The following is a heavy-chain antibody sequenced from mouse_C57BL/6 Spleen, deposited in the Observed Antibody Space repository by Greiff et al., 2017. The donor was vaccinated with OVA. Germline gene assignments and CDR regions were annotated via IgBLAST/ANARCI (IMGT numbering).Heavy chain of an antibody. D-gene: IGHD2-5*01. CDR2: IRLKSDNYAT. CDR3: TGGYYSNYEYFDV. CDR1: GFTFSNYW. Sequence: EVKVVESGGGLVQPGGSMKLSCVASGFTFSNYWMNWVRQSPEKGLEWVAQIRLKSDNYATHYAESVKGRFTISRDDSKSSVYLQMNNLRAEDTGIYYCTGGYYSNYEYFDVWGTGTTVTVSS. J-gene: IGHJ1*03. V-gene: IGHV6-3*01.